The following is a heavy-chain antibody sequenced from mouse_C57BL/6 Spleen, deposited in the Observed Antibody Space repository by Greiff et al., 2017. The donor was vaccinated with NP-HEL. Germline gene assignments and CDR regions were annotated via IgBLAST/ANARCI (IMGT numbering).Heavy chain of an antibody. Sequence: VQLQQSGAELVKPGASVKISCKASGYAFRSYWMNWLKQRPGKGLEWIGQIYPGDGDTNYNGKFKGKATLTADKSSSTAYMQLSSLTSEDSAVYFCARSLPGFAYWGQGTLVTVSA. CDR1: GYAFRSYW. V-gene: IGHV1-80*01. CDR2: IYPGDGDT. J-gene: IGHJ3*01. CDR3: ARSLPGFAY.